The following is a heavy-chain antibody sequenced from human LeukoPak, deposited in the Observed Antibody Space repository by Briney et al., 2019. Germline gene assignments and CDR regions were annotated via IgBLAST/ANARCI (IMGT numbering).Heavy chain of an antibody. CDR2: FDPEDGET. CDR1: GYTLTELS. Sequence: ASVKVSCTVSGYTLTELSMHWVRQAPGKGLEWMGGFDPEDGETIYAQKFQGRVTMTEDTSTDTAYMELSSLRSEDTAVYYCATHYYVWGSYRSTDDAFDIWGQGTMVTVSS. D-gene: IGHD3-16*02. CDR3: ATHYYVWGSYRSTDDAFDI. J-gene: IGHJ3*02. V-gene: IGHV1-24*01.